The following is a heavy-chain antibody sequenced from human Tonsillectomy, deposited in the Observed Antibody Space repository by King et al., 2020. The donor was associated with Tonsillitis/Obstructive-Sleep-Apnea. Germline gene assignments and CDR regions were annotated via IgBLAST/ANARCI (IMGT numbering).Heavy chain of an antibody. V-gene: IGHV3-30*01. CDR1: GFTFSSYA. Sequence: VQLVESGGGVVQPGRSLRLSCAASGFTFSSYAMHWVRQAPGKGLEWVAVISYDGSNKYYADSVKGRFTISRDNSKNTLYLQMNSLRAEDTAVYYCAGDSSSWYGVGYYFDYWGQGTLVTVSS. CDR3: AGDSSSWYGVGYYFDY. CDR2: ISYDGSNK. D-gene: IGHD6-13*01. J-gene: IGHJ4*02.